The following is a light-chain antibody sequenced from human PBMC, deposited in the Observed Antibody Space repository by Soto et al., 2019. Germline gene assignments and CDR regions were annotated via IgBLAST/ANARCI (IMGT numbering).Light chain of an antibody. CDR2: DAS. J-gene: IGKJ3*01. Sequence: AAVGDRVSMSCQASEDSRNLLNGYQVKPGEAPKLIIYDASTLETGVPSRFSGSGFGSRFNLSINGLQTEAISPYFCQQYDDDPRVTFGPGT. V-gene: IGKV1-33*01. CDR1: EDSRNL. CDR3: QQYDDDPRVT.